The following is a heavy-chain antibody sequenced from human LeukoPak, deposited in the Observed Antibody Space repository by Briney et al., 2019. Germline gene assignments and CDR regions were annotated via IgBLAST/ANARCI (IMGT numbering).Heavy chain of an antibody. J-gene: IGHJ5*02. D-gene: IGHD3-16*02. CDR3: ARGSGLGELSPP. CDR2: MNPKSGNT. Sequence: ASVKVSCKASEYTFSSYDINWVRQATGQGLEWMGWMNPKSGNTAYAQKFQGRVTMTRNTSISTAYMELSSLRSEDTAVYYCARGSGLGELSPPWGQGTLVTVSS. CDR1: EYTFSSYD. V-gene: IGHV1-8*01.